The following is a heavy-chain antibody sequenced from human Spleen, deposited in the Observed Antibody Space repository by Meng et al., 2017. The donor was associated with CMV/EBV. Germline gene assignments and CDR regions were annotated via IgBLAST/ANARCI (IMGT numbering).Heavy chain of an antibody. Sequence: GGSLRLSCVASGFSFNTFRMDWVRQAPGKGLEWVTFIRYDGSNKFYADSVKGRFTISRDNSKNTLYLQMNSLRDEDTAVYYCAKAGDDTLTGHSLPYHYYPMDVWGQGTTVTVSS. CDR3: AKAGDDTLTGHSLPYHYYPMDV. CDR2: IRYDGSNK. D-gene: IGHD3-9*01. CDR1: GFSFNTFR. V-gene: IGHV3-30*02. J-gene: IGHJ6*02.